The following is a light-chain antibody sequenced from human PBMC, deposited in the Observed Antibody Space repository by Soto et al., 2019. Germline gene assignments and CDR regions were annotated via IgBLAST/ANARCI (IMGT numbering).Light chain of an antibody. J-gene: IGKJ1*01. V-gene: IGKV3-20*01. Sequence: EIVLTQSPGTLSLSPGERATLSCRASQSVSSSYLAWYQQKPGQAPRLLIYGASSRATGIPDRFSGSGSGTDFTLTISSLQPEDFAVYYCEQYNDWPGTFGQGTKVEIK. CDR3: EQYNDWPGT. CDR2: GAS. CDR1: QSVSSSY.